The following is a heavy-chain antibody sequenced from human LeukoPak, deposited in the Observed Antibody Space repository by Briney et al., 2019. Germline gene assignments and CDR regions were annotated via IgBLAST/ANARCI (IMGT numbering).Heavy chain of an antibody. CDR3: ARVRAVPTIAAAGTSYYYGMDV. CDR1: GYTFTGYY. J-gene: IGHJ6*02. Sequence: ASVKVSCKASGYTFTGYYMHWVRQAPGQGLEWMGWISAYNGNTNYAQKLQGRVTMTTDTSTSTAYMELRSLRSDDTAVYYCARVRAVPTIAAAGTSYYYGMDVWGQGTTVTVSS. CDR2: ISAYNGNT. D-gene: IGHD6-13*01. V-gene: IGHV1-18*04.